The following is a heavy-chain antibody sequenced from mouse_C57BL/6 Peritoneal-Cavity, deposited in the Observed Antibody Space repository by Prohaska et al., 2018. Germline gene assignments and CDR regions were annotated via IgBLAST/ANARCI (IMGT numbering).Heavy chain of an antibody. D-gene: IGHD2-4*01. J-gene: IGHJ3*01. CDR1: GYTFTSHW. V-gene: IGHV1-69*01. CDR2: IDPSDSYT. Sequence: QVQLQQPGAELVMPPASVKLSCKASGYTFTSHWSHWLKQRPGKGLEWSGEIDPSDSYTNYNQKFKGKATLNVDKSSSTDYMQLSSLTSEDSAVYYCARAGRKIYYDYDFAYWGKGTLVTVSA. CDR3: ARAGRKIYYDYDFAY.